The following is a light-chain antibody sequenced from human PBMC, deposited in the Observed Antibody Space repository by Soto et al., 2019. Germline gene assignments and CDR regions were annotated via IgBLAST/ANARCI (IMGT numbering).Light chain of an antibody. J-gene: IGLJ1*01. Sequence: SVLTQPASVSGSPGQSITISCTGTSSDVGGYNYVSWYQQHPGKAPKLIIYEVSNRPSGVSNRFSGSKSGNTASLTISGLQAEDEADYYCSSYTRSNTYAFGTGTKVTVL. CDR1: SSDVGGYNY. V-gene: IGLV2-14*01. CDR3: SSYTRSNTYA. CDR2: EVS.